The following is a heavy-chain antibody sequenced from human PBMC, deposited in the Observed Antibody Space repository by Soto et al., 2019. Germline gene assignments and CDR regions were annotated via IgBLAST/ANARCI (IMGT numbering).Heavy chain of an antibody. V-gene: IGHV3-23*01. CDR2: ISGSGGST. CDR3: AKVRDTAMAPLSERSYYYYYYGMEV. D-gene: IGHD5-18*01. CDR1: GFTFSSYA. Sequence: PGGSLRLSCAASGFTFSSYAMSWVRQAPGKGLEWVSAISGSGGSTYYADSVKGRFTISRDNSKNTLYLQMNSLRAEDTAVYYCAKVRDTAMAPLSERSYYYYYYGMEVWGQGTTVTVSS. J-gene: IGHJ6*02.